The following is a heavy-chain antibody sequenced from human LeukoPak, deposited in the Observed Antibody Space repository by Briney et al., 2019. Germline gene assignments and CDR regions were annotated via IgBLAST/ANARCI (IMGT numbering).Heavy chain of an antibody. CDR3: ARTGGGSGY. CDR1: GFTFSDYY. V-gene: IGHV3-11*01. CDR2: ISSSGSII. D-gene: IGHD2-15*01. Sequence: KSGGSLRLSCAASGFTFSDYYMNWIRQAPGKGLEWVSYISSSGSIIYYAGSVKGRFTISRDNSKNTLYLQMNRLRVEDTAIYYCARTGGGSGYWGQGTLVTVSS. J-gene: IGHJ4*02.